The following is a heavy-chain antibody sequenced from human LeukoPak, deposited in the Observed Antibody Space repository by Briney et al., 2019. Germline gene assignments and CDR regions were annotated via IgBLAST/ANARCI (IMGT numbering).Heavy chain of an antibody. D-gene: IGHD4-17*01. Sequence: SETLSLTCTVSGDSISGYYWSWVRQPPGKGLEWIGYIFHSGSTKYNPSLESRVTISIDTSKNQFSLRLSSVTAADTAVYYCARLTTYGDFSDWGQGTLVTVSS. J-gene: IGHJ4*02. CDR1: GDSISGYY. CDR2: IFHSGST. CDR3: ARLTTYGDFSD. V-gene: IGHV4-59*08.